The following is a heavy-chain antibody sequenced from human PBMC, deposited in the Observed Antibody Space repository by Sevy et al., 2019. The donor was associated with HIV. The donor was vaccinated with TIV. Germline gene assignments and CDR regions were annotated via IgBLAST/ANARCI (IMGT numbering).Heavy chain of an antibody. V-gene: IGHV4-39*01. CDR1: GGSISKIGNY. Sequence: SETLSLTCSVSGGSISKIGNYWGWVRQPPGERLEWIGDIFHTGKTNYNPSLKSRVTISRDTSKNQFSLKLSSVTAADTAVYYCAKIYDYWGPGALVTVSS. D-gene: IGHD3-3*01. CDR2: IFHTGKT. J-gene: IGHJ4*02. CDR3: AKIYDY.